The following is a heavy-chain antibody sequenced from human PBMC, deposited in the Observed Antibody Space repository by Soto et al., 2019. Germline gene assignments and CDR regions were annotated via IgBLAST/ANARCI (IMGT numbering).Heavy chain of an antibody. J-gene: IGHJ4*02. CDR2: MNANSGNT. Sequence: ASVKVSCKASGYTFTSYGISWVRQAPGQGLEWMGWMNANSGNTNYAQKFQGRVTMTRNTSISTAYMELRSLRSEDTAVYYCASGGWFGDFDYWGQGTLVTVSS. V-gene: IGHV1-8*02. CDR1: GYTFTSYG. D-gene: IGHD3-10*01. CDR3: ASGGWFGDFDY.